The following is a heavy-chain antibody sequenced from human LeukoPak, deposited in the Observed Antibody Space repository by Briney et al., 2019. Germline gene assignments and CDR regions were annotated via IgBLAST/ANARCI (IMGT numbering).Heavy chain of an antibody. D-gene: IGHD1-26*01. CDR2: IYYSGST. Sequence: LETLSLTCTVSGGSVSSGSYYWSWIRQPPGKGLEWIGYIYYSGSTNYNPSLKSRVTISVDTSKNQFSLKLSSVTAADTAVYYCARDRKSYGTYYYYGMDVWGQGTTVTVSS. J-gene: IGHJ6*02. CDR1: GGSVSSGSYY. V-gene: IGHV4-61*01. CDR3: ARDRKSYGTYYYYGMDV.